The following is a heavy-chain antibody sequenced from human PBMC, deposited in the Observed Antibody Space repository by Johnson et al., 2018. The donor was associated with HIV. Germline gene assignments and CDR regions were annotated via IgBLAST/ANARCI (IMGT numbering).Heavy chain of an antibody. Sequence: QVQLVESGGGVVQPGRSLRLSCAASGFTFSSYAMHWVRQAPGKGLEWVAVISYDGSNKYYADSVKGRFTISRDNYKNTLYLQMNSLRAEDTAVFYCARDRGYLDAFDIWGQGTMVTVSS. D-gene: IGHD1-26*01. CDR2: ISYDGSNK. J-gene: IGHJ3*02. V-gene: IGHV3-30-3*01. CDR1: GFTFSSYA. CDR3: ARDRGYLDAFDI.